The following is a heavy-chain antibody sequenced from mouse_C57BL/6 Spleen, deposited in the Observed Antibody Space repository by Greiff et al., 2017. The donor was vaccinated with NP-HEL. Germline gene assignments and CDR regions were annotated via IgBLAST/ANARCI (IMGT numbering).Heavy chain of an antibody. CDR3: TTLIKGFHYYAMDY. Sequence: LVESGAELVRPGASVKLSCTASGFNIKDDYMHWVKQRPEQGLEWIGWIDPENGDTEYASKFQGKATITADTSSNTAYLQLSSLTSEDTAVYYCTTLIKGFHYYAMDYWGQGTSVTVSS. CDR2: IDPENGDT. V-gene: IGHV14-4*01. CDR1: GFNIKDDY. J-gene: IGHJ4*01. D-gene: IGHD2-4*01.